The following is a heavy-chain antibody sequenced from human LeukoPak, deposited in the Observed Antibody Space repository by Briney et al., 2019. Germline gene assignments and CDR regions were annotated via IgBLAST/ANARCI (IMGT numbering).Heavy chain of an antibody. CDR2: IYYSGST. D-gene: IGHD4-17*01. CDR1: GGSIGSSSYY. J-gene: IGHJ4*02. CDR3: ARLDGDYYFDY. Sequence: PSETLSLTCTVSGGSIGSSSYYWGWIRQPPGKGLEWIGSIYYSGSTYYNPSLKSRVTISVDTSKNQFSLKLSSVTAADTAVYYCARLDGDYYFDYWGQGTLVTVSS. V-gene: IGHV4-39*01.